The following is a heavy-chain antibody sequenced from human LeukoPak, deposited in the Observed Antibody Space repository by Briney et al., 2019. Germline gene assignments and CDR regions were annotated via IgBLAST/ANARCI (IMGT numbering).Heavy chain of an antibody. CDR3: ARDETNCSSTSCYPSNWFDP. J-gene: IGHJ5*02. CDR1: GYTFTSYY. CDR2: INPSGGST. V-gene: IGHV1-46*01. D-gene: IGHD2-2*01. Sequence: GASVKVSCKASGYTFTSYYMHWVRQAPGQGLEWIGIINPSGGSTSYPQKFQGRVTMTRDTSTSTVYMELSSLRSEDTAVYYCARDETNCSSTSCYPSNWFDPWGQGTLVTVSS.